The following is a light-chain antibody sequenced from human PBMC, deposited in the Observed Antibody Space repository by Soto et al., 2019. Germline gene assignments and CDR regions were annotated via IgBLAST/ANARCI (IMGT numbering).Light chain of an antibody. CDR3: QQYYSYLPIT. Sequence: DIQMTQSPSTLSASVGERVTITCRASQSISSWLAWYQQKPGKAPKLLIYDASSLESGVPSRFSGSGSGTEFTLTISSLQPDDFATYYCQQYYSYLPITFGQGTRLEIK. CDR2: DAS. V-gene: IGKV1-5*01. J-gene: IGKJ5*01. CDR1: QSISSW.